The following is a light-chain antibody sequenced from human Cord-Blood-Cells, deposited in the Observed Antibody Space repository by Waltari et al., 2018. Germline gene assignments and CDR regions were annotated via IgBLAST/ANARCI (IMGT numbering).Light chain of an antibody. CDR1: SSDVGGYNY. J-gene: IGLJ1*01. CDR3: CSYAGSSLYV. CDR2: DVS. V-gene: IGLV2-11*01. Sequence: QSALTQPRSVSGSPAQSVTISCTGTSSDVGGYNYVSWYQQHPGKAPKLMIYDVSKRPSGVPDRFSGSKSGNTASLTISGLQAEDEADYYCCSYAGSSLYVFGTGTKVTVL.